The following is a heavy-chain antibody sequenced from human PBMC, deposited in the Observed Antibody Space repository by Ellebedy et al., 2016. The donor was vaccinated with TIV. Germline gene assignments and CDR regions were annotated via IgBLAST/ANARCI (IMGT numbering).Heavy chain of an antibody. CDR3: ATDGSYGDHLSPAHAFVM. J-gene: IGHJ3*02. CDR2: MRQDGGDK. D-gene: IGHD1-26*01. V-gene: IGHV3-7*01. Sequence: GESLKISCAASRFSFSSYWMTWVRQAPGKGLEWVANMRQDGGDKYYVDSVKGRFTISRDNAKSSLYLQMDSVRAEDTAVYYCATDGSYGDHLSPAHAFVMWGQGTMVAVSS. CDR1: RFSFSSYW.